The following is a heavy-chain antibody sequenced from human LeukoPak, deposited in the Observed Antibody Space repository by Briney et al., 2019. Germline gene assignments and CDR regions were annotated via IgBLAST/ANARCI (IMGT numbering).Heavy chain of an antibody. J-gene: IGHJ5*02. D-gene: IGHD5-18*01. CDR3: ARIVHRGYSYGHNWFDP. V-gene: IGHV4-34*01. CDR1: DGSFSGYY. CDR2: INHSGST. Sequence: SETLSLTCAVYDGSFSGYYWSWIRQPPGKGLEWIGEINHSGSTNYNPSLKSRVTISVDTSKNQFSLKLSSVTAADTAVYYCARIVHRGYSYGHNWFDPWGQGTLVTVSS.